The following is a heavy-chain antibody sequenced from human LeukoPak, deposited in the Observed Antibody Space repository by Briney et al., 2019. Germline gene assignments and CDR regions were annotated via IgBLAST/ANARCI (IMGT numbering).Heavy chain of an antibody. V-gene: IGHV4-34*01. D-gene: IGHD6-19*01. Sequence: PSETLSLTCAVYGGSFSGYYWSWIRQPPGKGLEWIGEINHSGSTNYNPSLTSRVTISVDTSKNQLSLKLSSVTAAETAVYYCARHVGASLEWLVSLLKGGGYGLRNWFDPWGQGTLVTVSS. CDR2: INHSGST. J-gene: IGHJ5*02. CDR1: GGSFSGYY. CDR3: ARHVGASLEWLVSLLKGGGYGLRNWFDP.